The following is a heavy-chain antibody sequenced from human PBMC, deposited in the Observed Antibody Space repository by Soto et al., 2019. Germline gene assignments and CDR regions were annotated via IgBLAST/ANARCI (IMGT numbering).Heavy chain of an antibody. J-gene: IGHJ4*02. CDR3: ARVLPRFGYCSSTSCFLYFDY. CDR1: GGSISSYY. V-gene: IGHV4-59*12. CDR2: IYYSGST. Sequence: SETLSLTCTVSGGSISSYYWSWIRQPPGKGLEWIGYIYYSGSTNYNPSLKSRVTISVDTSKNQFSLKLSSVTAADTAVYYCARVLPRFGYCSSTSCFLYFDYWGQGTLVTVSS. D-gene: IGHD2-2*01.